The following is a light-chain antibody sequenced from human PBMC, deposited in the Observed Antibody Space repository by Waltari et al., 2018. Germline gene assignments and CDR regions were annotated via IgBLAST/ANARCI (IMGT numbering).Light chain of an antibody. J-gene: IGKJ4*01. Sequence: ETVLTQSPATLSLSPGERATLSCRASQSVDRYLAWYQQKPGQAPGLLIYDTSNRATGTPARFSGSGSGTDFTLTISSLEPEDSAVYYCQQRKNWPPLTFGGGTKVEIK. CDR1: QSVDRY. CDR3: QQRKNWPPLT. CDR2: DTS. V-gene: IGKV3-11*01.